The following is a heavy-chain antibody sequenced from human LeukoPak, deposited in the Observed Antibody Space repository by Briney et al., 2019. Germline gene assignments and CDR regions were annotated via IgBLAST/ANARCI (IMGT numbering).Heavy chain of an antibody. Sequence: PGGSLRLSCAASGFTFSSHSMNWVRQAPGKGLEWLSYIRGGSDVKQYADSVKGRFTISRDNAKNSLYLQMNSLRDEDTAVYYCARHDYGGNSGDYWGQGTLVTVSS. D-gene: IGHD4-23*01. V-gene: IGHV3-48*02. CDR1: GFTFSSHS. CDR3: ARHDYGGNSGDY. CDR2: IRGGSDVK. J-gene: IGHJ4*02.